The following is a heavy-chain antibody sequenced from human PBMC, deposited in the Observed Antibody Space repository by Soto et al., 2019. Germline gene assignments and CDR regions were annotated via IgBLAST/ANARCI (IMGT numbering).Heavy chain of an antibody. CDR1: GFSFPNAW. Sequence: PGGSLRLSCAASGFSFPNAWMTWVRQAPGEGLEWVGHIGSKTDGGTVDYAAPVKDRFIISRDDSKNTLYLQMNSLKSEDTGVYYCISPTLVRRRGMDVWGQGTTVTVSS. D-gene: IGHD3-10*01. CDR3: ISPTLVRRRGMDV. J-gene: IGHJ6*02. CDR2: IGSKTDGGTV. V-gene: IGHV3-15*07.